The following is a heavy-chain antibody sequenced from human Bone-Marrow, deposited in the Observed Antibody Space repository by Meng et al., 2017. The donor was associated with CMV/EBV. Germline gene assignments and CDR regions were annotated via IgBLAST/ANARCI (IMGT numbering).Heavy chain of an antibody. V-gene: IGHV3-30-3*01. CDR2: ISYDGNNE. CDR1: GFSFSYYA. D-gene: IGHD2-2*01. Sequence: GGSLRLSCAASGFSFSYYALHWVRQAPGKGLEWVAVISYDGNNEYYADSVKGRLSISRDNSKKTGYLQMHSLRVEDTAVYYCVVVPAGVIYNMDVWGQGTTVTVSS. J-gene: IGHJ6*02. CDR3: VVVPAGVIYNMDV.